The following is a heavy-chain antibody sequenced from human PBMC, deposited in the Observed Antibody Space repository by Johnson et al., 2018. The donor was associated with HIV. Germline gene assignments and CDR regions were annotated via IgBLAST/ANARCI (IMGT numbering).Heavy chain of an antibody. CDR1: GFTFSSYA. D-gene: IGHD4-17*01. V-gene: IGHV3-30*04. Sequence: QMLLVESGGGVVQPGRSLRLSCAASGFTFSSYAMHWVRQAPGKGLEWVAVISYDGSNKYYADSVKGRLTISRDNSKNTLYLEMNSLRAEDTAVYYCANLNDYGDYWGPDAFDIWGRGTLVTVSS. J-gene: IGHJ3*02. CDR2: ISYDGSNK. CDR3: ANLNDYGDYWGPDAFDI.